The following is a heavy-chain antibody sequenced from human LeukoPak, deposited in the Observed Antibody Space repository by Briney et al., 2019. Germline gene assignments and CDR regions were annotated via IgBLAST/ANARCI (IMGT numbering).Heavy chain of an antibody. Sequence: SETLSLTCTVSGGSISSSSYYWGWIRQPPGKGLEWIGSIYYSGSTYYNPSLKSRVTKSVDTSKNQFSLKLSSVTAADTAVYYCARGGRTKSAGWFDPWGQGTLVTVSS. D-gene: IGHD3-16*01. CDR2: IYYSGST. CDR1: GGSISSSSYY. J-gene: IGHJ5*02. V-gene: IGHV4-39*07. CDR3: ARGGRTKSAGWFDP.